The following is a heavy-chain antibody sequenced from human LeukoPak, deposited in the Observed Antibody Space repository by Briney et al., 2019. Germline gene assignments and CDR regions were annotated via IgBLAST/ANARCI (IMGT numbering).Heavy chain of an antibody. V-gene: IGHV3-23*01. CDR2: IFGSGGSP. CDR1: GFTFGSHA. CDR3: GKTTVGYSSGQKPAWPVDY. D-gene: IGHD5-18*01. Sequence: GGSLRLSCEASGFTFGSHAMYWVRQAPGKGLEWVAGIFGSGGSPHYADPVKGRFTISRDNSRNTVYLQINSLRAEDTAVYYCGKTTVGYSSGQKPAWPVDYSGQGTLVTVSS. J-gene: IGHJ4*02.